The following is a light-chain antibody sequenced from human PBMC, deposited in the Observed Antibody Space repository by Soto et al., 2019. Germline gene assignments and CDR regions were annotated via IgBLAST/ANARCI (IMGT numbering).Light chain of an antibody. CDR3: CSYAGTYTPVV. Sequence: QSALTPPRSVSGSPGQSVAISCTGTSSDVGSSNFVSWYQQHPGKAPKLMIYDITERPSGVPDRFSGSKSGNTASLTISGLQTEDEADYYCCSYAGTYTPVVFGGGTKLTVL. V-gene: IGLV2-11*01. CDR1: SSDVGSSNF. CDR2: DIT. J-gene: IGLJ2*01.